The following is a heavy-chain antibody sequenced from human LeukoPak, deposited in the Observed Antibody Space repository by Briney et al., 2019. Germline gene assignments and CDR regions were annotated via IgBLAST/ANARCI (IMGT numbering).Heavy chain of an antibody. Sequence: GGSLRLSCAASGFTFSNYWMTWVRQAPGKGLEWVAVIWYDGSNKYHADSVKGRFTISRDNSKNTLYLQMNSLRAEDTAVYYCARDMYSSGWYGFDYWGQGTLVTVSS. V-gene: IGHV3-33*08. CDR2: IWYDGSNK. CDR3: ARDMYSSGWYGFDY. J-gene: IGHJ4*02. CDR1: GFTFSNYW. D-gene: IGHD6-19*01.